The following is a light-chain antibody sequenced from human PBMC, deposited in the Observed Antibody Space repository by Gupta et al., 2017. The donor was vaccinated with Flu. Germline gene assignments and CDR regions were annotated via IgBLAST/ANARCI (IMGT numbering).Light chain of an antibody. CDR2: AAS. V-gene: IGKV1-27*01. J-gene: IGKJ4*01. CDR3: QKDNSAPLT. Sequence: DIQMTQSPSSLSASVGDRVTITCRASHDISTYLGWYQQKPGKVPKLLIYAASILQSGVPSRFSGSGSGTDFTLTISILQPEDVATYYCQKDNSAPLTFGGGTKVEI. CDR1: HDISTY.